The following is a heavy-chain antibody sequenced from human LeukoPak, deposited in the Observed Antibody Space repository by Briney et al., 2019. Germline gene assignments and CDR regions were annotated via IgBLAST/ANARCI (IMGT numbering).Heavy chain of an antibody. V-gene: IGHV3-74*01. D-gene: IGHD3-22*01. CDR2: ITSDGINT. Sequence: PAGSLTLSCTASGFTFSNYWMHWVCQAPGKGLVWVSRITSDGINTSYAHSVKGLSTISRDNAKNPLNLQMNSLRAEDTPVYYGARDLGQYYDTSDNWFDPWGQGTLVTVSS. J-gene: IGHJ5*02. CDR3: ARDLGQYYDTSDNWFDP. CDR1: GFTFSNYW.